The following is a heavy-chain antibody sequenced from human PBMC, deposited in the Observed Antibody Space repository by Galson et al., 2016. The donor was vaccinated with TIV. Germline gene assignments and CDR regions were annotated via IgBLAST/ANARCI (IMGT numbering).Heavy chain of an antibody. CDR2: ITYTSATI. J-gene: IGHJ3*01. V-gene: IGHV3-48*04. CDR1: GFTFSSWH. CDR3: ARPGNYDGDRRGAFDL. D-gene: IGHD4-23*01. Sequence: SLRLSCAASGFTFSSWHMDWVRQAPGEGLEWISFITYTSATIYYADSVKGRFTVPRDNAKNSLYLQMNSLRADDTAVYYCARPGNYDGDRRGAFDLWGQGTMVTVSP.